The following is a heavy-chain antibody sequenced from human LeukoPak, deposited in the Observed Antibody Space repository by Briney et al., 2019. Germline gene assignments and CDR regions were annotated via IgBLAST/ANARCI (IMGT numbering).Heavy chain of an antibody. D-gene: IGHD5-18*01. Sequence: SETLSVTCTVSGGSISRYYWSWIRQPPGKGLEWIGYIYYTGTTNYNPSLKSRVTISVDTSKNQFSLKLSSVTAADTAVYYCARGGDTALVYDYWGQGTLVTVSS. V-gene: IGHV4-59*01. J-gene: IGHJ4*02. CDR2: IYYTGTT. CDR3: ARGGDTALVYDY. CDR1: GGSISRYY.